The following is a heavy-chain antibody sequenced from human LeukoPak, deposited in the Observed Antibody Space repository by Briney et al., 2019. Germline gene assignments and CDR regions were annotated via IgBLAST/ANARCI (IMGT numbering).Heavy chain of an antibody. CDR2: IYYSGST. V-gene: IGHV4-31*03. CDR3: ARGVAARAYGY. Sequence: SETLSLTCTVSGGSISSGGYYWSWIRQHPGKGLEWIGYIYYSGSTNYNPSLKSRVTISVDTSKNQFSLKLSSVTAADTAVYYCARGVAARAYGYWGQGTLVTVSS. CDR1: GGSISSGGYY. D-gene: IGHD6-6*01. J-gene: IGHJ4*02.